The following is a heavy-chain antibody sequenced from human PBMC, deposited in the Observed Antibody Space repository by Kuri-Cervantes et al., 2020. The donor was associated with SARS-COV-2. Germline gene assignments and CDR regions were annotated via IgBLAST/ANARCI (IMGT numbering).Heavy chain of an antibody. V-gene: IGHV3-30-3*01. J-gene: IGHJ4*02. CDR2: ISYDGSNK. CDR3: ARVLLEGSCCGEYYFDY. D-gene: IGHD1-26*01. CDR1: GFTFSNAW. Sequence: GESLKISCAASGFTFSNAWMSWVRQAPGEGLEWVAVISYDGSNKYYADSVKGRFTISRDNSKNTLYLQMNSLRAEDMALYYCARVLLEGSCCGEYYFDYWGQGTLVTVSS.